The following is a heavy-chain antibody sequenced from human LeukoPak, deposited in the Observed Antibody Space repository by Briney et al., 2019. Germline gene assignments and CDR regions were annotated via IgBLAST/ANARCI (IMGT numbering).Heavy chain of an antibody. V-gene: IGHV3-33*01. Sequence: GGSLRLSCAASGFTFSSYGMHWVRQAPGKGLEWVAVIWYDGSDKYYTDSVKGRFTISRDNPKNTLYLQMNSLRAEDTAIYYCARAGDAFDIRGQGTMVTVSS. CDR1: GFTFSSYG. CDR2: IWYDGSDK. J-gene: IGHJ3*02. CDR3: ARAGDAFDI.